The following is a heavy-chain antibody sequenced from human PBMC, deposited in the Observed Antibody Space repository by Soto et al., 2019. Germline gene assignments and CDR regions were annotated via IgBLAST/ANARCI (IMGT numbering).Heavy chain of an antibody. Sequence: QVQLVQSGAEVKKPGSSVKVSCKASGGTFSPYTINWVRQAPGQGLERMGRIIPFLGVTNYAQKFQARVTTTADKSTTTAYMELSGLRFEDTAVYYCARDWESTVSTWSFGAFWGRGTLVTVSS. D-gene: IGHD3-10*01. CDR2: IIPFLGVT. CDR3: ARDWESTVSTWSFGAF. J-gene: IGHJ4*02. V-gene: IGHV1-69*08. CDR1: GGTFSPYT.